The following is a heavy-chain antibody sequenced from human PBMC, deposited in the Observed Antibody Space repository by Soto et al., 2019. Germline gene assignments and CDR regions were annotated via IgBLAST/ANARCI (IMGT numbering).Heavy chain of an antibody. CDR2: ISSSGSTI. V-gene: IGHV3-11*01. CDR3: ARAPRSIAVADPKWYFDL. J-gene: IGHJ2*01. Sequence: QVQLVESGGGLVKPGGSLRLSCAASGFTFSDYYMSWIRQAPGKGLEWVSYISSSGSTIYYADSVKGRFTISRDNAKNSLYLQMNSLRAEDTAVYYCARAPRSIAVADPKWYFDLWGRGTLVTVSS. CDR1: GFTFSDYY. D-gene: IGHD6-19*01.